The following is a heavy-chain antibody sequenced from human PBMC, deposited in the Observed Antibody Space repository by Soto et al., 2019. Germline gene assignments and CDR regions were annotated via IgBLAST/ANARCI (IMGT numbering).Heavy chain of an antibody. Sequence: ASVKVSCKASGYTFTSYGISWVRQAPGQGLEWMGWISAYNGNTNYAQKLQGRVTMTTDTSTSTAYMELRSLRSDDTAVYYCARVSSGWYSYYYGMDVWGQGTTVTVSS. J-gene: IGHJ6*02. CDR1: GYTFTSYG. D-gene: IGHD6-19*01. CDR3: ARVSSGWYSYYYGMDV. CDR2: ISAYNGNT. V-gene: IGHV1-18*04.